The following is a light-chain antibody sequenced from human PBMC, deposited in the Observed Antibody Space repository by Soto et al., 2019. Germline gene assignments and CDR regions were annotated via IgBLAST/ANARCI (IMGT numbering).Light chain of an antibody. J-gene: IGLJ1*01. V-gene: IGLV2-8*01. CDR2: EVS. Sequence: QSALTQPPSASGSPGQSVTISCTGTSSDIGGYNYVSWDQQHPGKAPKRMIYEVSKRPSGVPDRFSGCKSGNTASLTVSGIQAEDEADYYCGSFTRSINYVVGNETKVTV. CDR1: SSDIGGYNY. CDR3: GSFTRSINYV.